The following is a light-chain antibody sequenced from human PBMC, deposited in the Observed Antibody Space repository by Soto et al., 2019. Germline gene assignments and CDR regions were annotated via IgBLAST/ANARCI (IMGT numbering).Light chain of an antibody. CDR1: SSDVGGNKY. CDR2: KVT. CDR3: ASSTSDSLYV. Sequence: QSVLTQPASVSGSPGQSITISRTGTSSDVGGNKYVSWYQQYPDKVPKLLINKVTNRPSGVSYRFSGSKSGNTASLTISALLAEDEADYFCASSTSDSLYVFGTGTKVTVL. V-gene: IGLV2-14*01. J-gene: IGLJ1*01.